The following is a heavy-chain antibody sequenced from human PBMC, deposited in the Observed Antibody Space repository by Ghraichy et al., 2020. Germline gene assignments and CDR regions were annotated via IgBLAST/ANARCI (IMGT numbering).Heavy chain of an antibody. CDR1: GASISRGVHY. D-gene: IGHD6-13*01. CDR2: ILTSGGT. Sequence: SQTLSLTCTVSGASISRGVHYWSWIRQPAGKGLEWIGNILTSGGTNYNPSLRSRVSISVDTSKNHFSLNLSSVTAADTAVYYCARDRGIAAGKTYYYYYGMDAWGQGTAVTVSS. J-gene: IGHJ6*02. V-gene: IGHV4-61*09. CDR3: ARDRGIAAGKTYYYYYGMDA.